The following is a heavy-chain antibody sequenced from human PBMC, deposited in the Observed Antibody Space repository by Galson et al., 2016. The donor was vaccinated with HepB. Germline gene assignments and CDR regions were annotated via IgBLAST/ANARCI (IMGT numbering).Heavy chain of an antibody. V-gene: IGHV3-7*01. CDR1: GFTFSTYW. Sequence: SLRLSCAASGFTFSTYWMNWVRQAPGKGLEWVANIKAGGSEKYYVDSVEGRFTISRDNAKNSLYLQMNSLRVEGTAVYYCVRSTEEWYNRYYYYGMDVWGQGTTVTVSS. J-gene: IGHJ6*02. CDR3: VRSTEEWYNRYYYYGMDV. D-gene: IGHD1-1*01. CDR2: IKAGGSEK.